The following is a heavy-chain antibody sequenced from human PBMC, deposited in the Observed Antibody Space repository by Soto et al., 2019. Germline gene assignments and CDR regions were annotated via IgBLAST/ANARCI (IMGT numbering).Heavy chain of an antibody. D-gene: IGHD2-21*01. CDR1: GFTFSSSG. V-gene: IGHV3-30*18. J-gene: IGHJ4*02. CDR3: AKEFHSGNYFDY. Sequence: GGSLRLSCAASGFTFSSSGMHWVRQAPGKGLEWVAVISYDGSNKFYADSVKGRFTISRDNFRNTLYLQMNSLRAEDTAVYYCAKEFHSGNYFDYWGQGTLVTVSS. CDR2: ISYDGSNK.